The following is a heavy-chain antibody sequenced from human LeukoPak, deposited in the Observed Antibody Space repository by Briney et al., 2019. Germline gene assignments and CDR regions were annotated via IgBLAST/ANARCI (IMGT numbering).Heavy chain of an antibody. Sequence: SETLSLTCTVSGGCISSYYWSWIRQPAVKGLEWIGRIYTSGSTNYNPSLKSRVTMSVDTSKNQFSLKLSSVTAADTAVYYCARDRGGDYGSGSYLIGWFDPWGQGTLVTVSS. J-gene: IGHJ5*02. CDR2: IYTSGST. CDR1: GGCISSYY. V-gene: IGHV4-4*07. CDR3: ARDRGGDYGSGSYLIGWFDP. D-gene: IGHD3-10*01.